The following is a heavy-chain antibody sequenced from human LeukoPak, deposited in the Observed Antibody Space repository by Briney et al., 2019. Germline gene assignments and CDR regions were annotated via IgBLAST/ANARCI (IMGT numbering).Heavy chain of an antibody. D-gene: IGHD1-7*01. CDR2: TYDRAKRYN. CDR3: ARDHRITGTGAFDI. V-gene: IGHV6-1*01. CDR1: GDSVSSNSAA. Sequence: SQTLSLTCAISGDSVSSNSAAWNWIRQSPWRCLEWLGWTYDRAKRYNDYAGAVKSRITTSQNTSKNLYSLQLNSVTPEDTAVYYCARDHRITGTGAFDIWGQGTMVTVSS. J-gene: IGHJ3*02.